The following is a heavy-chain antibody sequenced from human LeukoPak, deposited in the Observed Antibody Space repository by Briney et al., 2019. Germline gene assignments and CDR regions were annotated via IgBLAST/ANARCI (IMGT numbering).Heavy chain of an antibody. J-gene: IGHJ3*02. Sequence: GASVKVSCKASGGTFSSYAISWVRQAPGQGREWMGRIIPILGIANYAQKFQGRVTITADKSTSTAYMELSSLRSEDTAVYYCARDMMYYDFWSGYFDAFDIWGQGTMVTVSS. V-gene: IGHV1-69*04. CDR2: IIPILGIA. CDR1: GGTFSSYA. D-gene: IGHD3-3*01. CDR3: ARDMMYYDFWSGYFDAFDI.